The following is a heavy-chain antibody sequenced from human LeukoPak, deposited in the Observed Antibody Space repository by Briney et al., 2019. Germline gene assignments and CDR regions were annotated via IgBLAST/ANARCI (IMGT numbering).Heavy chain of an antibody. V-gene: IGHV3-7*01. J-gene: IGHJ4*02. Sequence: PGGALRLSCAPSGFTFSRYAMSWVRQAPGKGLEWVANIKQDRSEKYYLDPVKGRLTLPRDNTKNSLYRQMNRLRAEETAVYYCAKVGYRESRFDYWGQGTLVTVSS. CDR3: AKVGYRESRFDY. CDR2: IKQDRSEK. CDR1: GFTFSRYA. D-gene: IGHD1-1*01.